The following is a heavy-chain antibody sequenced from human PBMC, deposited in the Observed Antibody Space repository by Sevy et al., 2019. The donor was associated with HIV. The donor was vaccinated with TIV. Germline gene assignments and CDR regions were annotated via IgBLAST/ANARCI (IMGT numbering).Heavy chain of an antibody. V-gene: IGHV3-21*01. D-gene: IGHD1-26*01. CDR1: GFTFSSYS. CDR3: LVGARDYYYGMDV. CDR2: ISSSSSYI. Sequence: GGSLRLSCAASGFTFSSYSMNWVRQAPGKGLEWVSSISSSSSYIYYADSVKGRFTISRDNAKNSLYLQMNSLGAEDTAVYYCLVGARDYYYGMDVWGQGTTVTVSS. J-gene: IGHJ6*02.